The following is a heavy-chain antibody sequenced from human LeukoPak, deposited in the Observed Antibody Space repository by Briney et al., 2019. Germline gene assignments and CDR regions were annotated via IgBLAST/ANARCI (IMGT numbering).Heavy chain of an antibody. CDR2: IFYSGST. D-gene: IGHD3-22*01. J-gene: IGHJ4*02. CDR3: ARDGYSSGSHFDY. Sequence: SETLSLTCTVSSGSISTSNYYWGWVRQPPGKALEWIGNIFYSGSTYYSPSLKSRVTISLDTSRNQFSLKLSSVTAADTAVYYCARDGYSSGSHFDYWGQGARVTVSS. CDR1: SGSISTSNYY. V-gene: IGHV4-39*07.